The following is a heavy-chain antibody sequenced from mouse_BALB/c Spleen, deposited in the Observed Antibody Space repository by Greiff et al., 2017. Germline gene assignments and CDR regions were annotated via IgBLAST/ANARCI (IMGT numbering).Heavy chain of an antibody. CDR2: IDPYNGGT. V-gene: IGHV1S135*01. CDR3: AMGLREYFDV. J-gene: IGHJ1*01. Sequence: QLQQFGPELVKPGALVKVFRKASGYAFPCHNLFWVKQSHGKSLEWIGYIDPYNGGTSYNQKFKGKATLTVDKSSSTAYMHLNSLTSEDSAVYYCAMGLREYFDVWGAGTTVTVSS. D-gene: IGHD3-1*01. CDR1: GYAFPCHN.